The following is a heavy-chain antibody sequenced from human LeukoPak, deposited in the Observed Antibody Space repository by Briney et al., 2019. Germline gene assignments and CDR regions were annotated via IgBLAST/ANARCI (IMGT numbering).Heavy chain of an antibody. D-gene: IGHD5-12*01. Sequence: GGSLRLSCAASGFTFSSYAMHWVRQAPGKGLEWVAVIPYDGSNKYYADSVKGRFTISRDNSKNTLYLQMNSLRAEDTAVYYCAKRYSGNHYRYYYYMDVWGKGTTVTVSS. V-gene: IGHV3-30*04. J-gene: IGHJ6*03. CDR1: GFTFSSYA. CDR2: IPYDGSNK. CDR3: AKRYSGNHYRYYYYMDV.